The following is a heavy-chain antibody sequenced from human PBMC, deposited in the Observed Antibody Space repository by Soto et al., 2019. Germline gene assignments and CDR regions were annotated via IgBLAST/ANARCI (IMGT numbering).Heavy chain of an antibody. CDR2: ISAYNGNT. J-gene: IGHJ4*02. CDR3: AREAPPEDY. V-gene: IGHV1-18*01. Sequence: QVQLVQSGAEVKKPGASVKVSCKASGYTFTSYAISWVRQAPGQGLEWMGWISAYNGNTNYAQKLQGRVTMTTDTPTSTAYRERRGRRSDDTPVYYWAREAPPEDYGGQGTLVTVTS. CDR1: GYTFTSYA.